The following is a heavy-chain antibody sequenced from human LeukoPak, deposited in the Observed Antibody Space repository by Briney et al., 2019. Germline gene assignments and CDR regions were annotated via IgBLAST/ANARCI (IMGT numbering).Heavy chain of an antibody. D-gene: IGHD6-19*01. CDR1: GFTFSSYV. CDR3: AKMTVAGTFFDY. CDR2: ISGSGGST. Sequence: GGSLRLSCAASGFTFSSYVMSWVRQAPGKGMEWVSTISGSGGSTYYADSVKGRFTTSRDNSKNTLYLQMNSLRAEDTAVYYCAKMTVAGTFFDYWGQGTLVTVSS. J-gene: IGHJ4*02. V-gene: IGHV3-23*01.